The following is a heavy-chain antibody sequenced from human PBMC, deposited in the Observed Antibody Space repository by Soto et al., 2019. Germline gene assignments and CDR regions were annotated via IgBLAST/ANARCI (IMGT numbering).Heavy chain of an antibody. Sequence: QVQLQESGPGLVRPSQTLSLTCTVSGGSITNGDYYWNWIRQHPGKGLEWIGYINYRGNTFYNPSLKSRVSISVETSKNQFSLNLSSVTATDAAVYFCARDAPGEAPYWGQGTLVTVSS. CDR3: ARDAPGEAPY. CDR1: GGSITNGDYY. CDR2: INYRGNT. D-gene: IGHD2-2*01. J-gene: IGHJ4*02. V-gene: IGHV4-31*03.